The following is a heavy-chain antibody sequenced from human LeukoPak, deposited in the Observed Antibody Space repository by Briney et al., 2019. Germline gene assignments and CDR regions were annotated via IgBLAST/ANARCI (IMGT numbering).Heavy chain of an antibody. V-gene: IGHV4-4*02. CDR3: ASTGYSSSWRPFDY. CDR2: IYHSGST. D-gene: IGHD6-13*01. CDR1: GGSISSSNW. J-gene: IGHJ4*02. Sequence: SGTLSLTCAVSGGSISSSNWWSWVRQPPGKGLEWIGEIYHSGSTNYNPSLKSRVTISVDTSKNQFSLKLSSVTAADTAVYYCASTGYSSSWRPFDYWGQGTLATVSS.